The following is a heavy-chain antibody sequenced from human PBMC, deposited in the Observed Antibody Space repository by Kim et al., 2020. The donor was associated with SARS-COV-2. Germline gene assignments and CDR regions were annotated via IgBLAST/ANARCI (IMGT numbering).Heavy chain of an antibody. D-gene: IGHD4-17*01. CDR3: ARDARVTTSWAFDY. Sequence: NPSLKSRVTISVDTSKNQFSLKLSSVTAADTAVYYCARDARVTTSWAFDYWGQGTLVTVSS. V-gene: IGHV4-31*02. J-gene: IGHJ4*02.